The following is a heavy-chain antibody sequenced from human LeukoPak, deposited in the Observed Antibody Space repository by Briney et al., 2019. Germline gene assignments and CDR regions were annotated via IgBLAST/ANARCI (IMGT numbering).Heavy chain of an antibody. J-gene: IGHJ4*02. CDR2: ISSSSSYI. D-gene: IGHD3-10*01. CDR3: AREPTYGSGSYHDY. Sequence: PGGSLRLSCAASGFTFSSYSMNWVRQAPGKGLEWVSSISSSSSYIYYADSVKGRFTISRDNAKNSLYLQMNSLRAEDTAVYYCAREPTYGSGSYHDYWGQGTLVTVSP. CDR1: GFTFSSYS. V-gene: IGHV3-21*01.